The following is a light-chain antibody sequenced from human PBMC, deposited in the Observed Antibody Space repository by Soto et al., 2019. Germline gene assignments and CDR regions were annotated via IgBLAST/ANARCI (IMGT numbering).Light chain of an antibody. V-gene: IGLV2-14*03. CDR2: DVN. J-gene: IGLJ3*02. CDR3: SAYSTGSTPVL. CDR1: SSDVGSTFNY. Sequence: QSALTQPASVSGSPGQSITISCTGTSSDVGSTFNYVSWYQHHPGKAPRLIMSDVNHRPSGVSDRFSGSKSGNTASLTISGLQAEDDAHYFCSAYSTGSTPVLFGGGTKVTVL.